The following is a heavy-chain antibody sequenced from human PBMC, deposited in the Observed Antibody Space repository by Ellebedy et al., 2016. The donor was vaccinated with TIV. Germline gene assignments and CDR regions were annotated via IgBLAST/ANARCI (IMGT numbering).Heavy chain of an antibody. V-gene: IGHV3-21*01. J-gene: IGHJ6*02. CDR2: ITRGSSYL. Sequence: GESLKISCVASGFNFGSYSVNWVRQAPGKGLEWVSSITRGSSYLYYSDSVKGRFTISRDNAKNSLHLQMNSLRAEDTAIYYCERDANPSRTTGTGGLDVWGQGTTVTVSS. CDR1: GFNFGSYS. CDR3: ERDANPSRTTGTGGLDV. D-gene: IGHD1-1*01.